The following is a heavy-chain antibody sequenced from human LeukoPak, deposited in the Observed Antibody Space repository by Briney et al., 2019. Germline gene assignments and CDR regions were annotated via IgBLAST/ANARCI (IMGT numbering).Heavy chain of an antibody. CDR1: GYTFTGYY. D-gene: IGHD6-19*01. CDR2: INPNSGGT. J-gene: IGHJ4*02. Sequence: ASVKVSCKASGYTFTGYYMHWVRQTPGQGLEWMGWINPNSGGTNYAQKFQGRVTMTRDTSISTAYMELSRLRSDDTAVYYCARGSPVAGATKTDYWGQGTLVTVSS. CDR3: ARGSPVAGATKTDY. V-gene: IGHV1-2*02.